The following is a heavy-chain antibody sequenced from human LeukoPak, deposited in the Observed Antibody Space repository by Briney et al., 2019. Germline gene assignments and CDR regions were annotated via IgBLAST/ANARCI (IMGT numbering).Heavy chain of an antibody. Sequence: PGESLRLSCAASGFSFGAYALRWVRQAPGKGLEWVSAIGSGSAGTHHADSVKGRCTIYRDDSKNTLYLQMNRLSAEDTAVYYCARPRLPVAGTRWFDPWGQGTLVTVSS. D-gene: IGHD6-19*01. CDR1: GFSFGAYA. CDR3: ARPRLPVAGTRWFDP. J-gene: IGHJ5*02. CDR2: IGSGSAGT. V-gene: IGHV3-23*01.